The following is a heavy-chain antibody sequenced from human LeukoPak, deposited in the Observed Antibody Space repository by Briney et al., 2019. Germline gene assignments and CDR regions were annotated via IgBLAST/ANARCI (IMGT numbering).Heavy chain of an antibody. CDR3: ARGPGNHYDFWSGYYG. Sequence: ASVKVSCKASGYTFTGYYMHWVRQAPGQGLEWMGWINPNSGGTNYAQKFQGRVTMTRDTSISTANMEMSRLRSDDTAVYYCARGPGNHYDFWSGYYGWGQGTLVTVSS. CDR2: INPNSGGT. D-gene: IGHD3-3*01. J-gene: IGHJ4*02. CDR1: GYTFTGYY. V-gene: IGHV1-2*02.